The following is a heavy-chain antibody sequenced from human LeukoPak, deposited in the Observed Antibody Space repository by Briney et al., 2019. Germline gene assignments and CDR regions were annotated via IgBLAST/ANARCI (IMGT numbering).Heavy chain of an antibody. Sequence: GASVKVSCKASGYTFTSYGISWVRQAPGQGLEWMGWISAYNGNTNYAQKLQGRVTMTTDTSTSTAYMELRSLRSDDTVVYYCARQGPVTSYYYYYMDVWGKGTTVTVSS. CDR3: ARQGPVTSYYYYYMDV. D-gene: IGHD4-23*01. CDR2: ISAYNGNT. CDR1: GYTFTSYG. J-gene: IGHJ6*03. V-gene: IGHV1-18*01.